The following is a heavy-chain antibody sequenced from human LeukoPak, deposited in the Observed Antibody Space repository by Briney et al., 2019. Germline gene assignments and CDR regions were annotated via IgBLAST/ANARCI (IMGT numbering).Heavy chain of an antibody. Sequence: GGSLRLSCAASRFTVSTNYMNWVRQAPGKGLEWVSLIDSGGFTYYADSVKGRFTISRDNSKNTLYLQMNSLRAEDTAVYFCANTYYYDGSGYYYLGWFDPWGQGTLVTVSS. J-gene: IGHJ5*02. CDR1: RFTVSTNY. CDR3: ANTYYYDGSGYYYLGWFDP. CDR2: IDSGGFT. V-gene: IGHV3-66*01. D-gene: IGHD3-22*01.